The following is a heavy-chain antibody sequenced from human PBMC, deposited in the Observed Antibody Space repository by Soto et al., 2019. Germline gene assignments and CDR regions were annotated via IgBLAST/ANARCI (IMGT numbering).Heavy chain of an antibody. V-gene: IGHV4-39*01. Sequence: PSETLSLTCTVSGGSISSSSYYWGWIRQPPGKGLEWIGSIYYSGSTYYNPSLKSRVTISVDTSKNQFSLKLSSVTAADTAVYYCARLLSEAAVFDYWGQGTLVTVS. CDR3: ARLLSEAAVFDY. D-gene: IGHD2-15*01. J-gene: IGHJ4*02. CDR2: IYYSGST. CDR1: GGSISSSSYY.